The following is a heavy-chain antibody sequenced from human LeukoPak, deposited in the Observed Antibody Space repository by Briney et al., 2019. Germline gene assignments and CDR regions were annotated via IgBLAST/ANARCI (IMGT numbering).Heavy chain of an antibody. CDR3: ARDSIYSDSSDYYYDF. Sequence: GGSLRLSCAASGFTFNYYNMNWVRQAPGKGPEWVSFISATSTNIYYADAVKGRFTISRDNAKNSLFLQVNSLRAEDTAVYYCARDSIYSDSSDYYYDFWGQGTLVTVSS. V-gene: IGHV3-21*01. D-gene: IGHD3-22*01. J-gene: IGHJ4*02. CDR1: GFTFNYYN. CDR2: ISATSTNI.